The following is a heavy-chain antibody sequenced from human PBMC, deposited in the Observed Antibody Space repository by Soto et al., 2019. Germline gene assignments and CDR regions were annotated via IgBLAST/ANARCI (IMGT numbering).Heavy chain of an antibody. CDR3: VKDDGGNPSTEPH. D-gene: IGHD2-15*01. CDR1: GITIRNYP. J-gene: IGHJ4*02. Sequence: EVQLQESGGGLVQPGGSLRLSCAACGITIRNYPMSWVRQAPGKGLDWVSGISGSGDRTYYADSAKGRFTISKDFSKNSLSLQLDSLRVEDTAVYFCVKDDGGNPSTEPHWGQGTLVTVSS. V-gene: IGHV3-23*01. CDR2: ISGSGDRT.